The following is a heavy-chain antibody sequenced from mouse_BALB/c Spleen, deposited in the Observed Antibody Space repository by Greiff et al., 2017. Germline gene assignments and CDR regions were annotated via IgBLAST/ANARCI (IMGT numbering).Heavy chain of an antibody. D-gene: IGHD2-1*01. CDR2: ISSGGSYT. J-gene: IGHJ2*01. Sequence: EVQRVESGGGLVKPGGSLKLSCAASGFTFSSYAMSWVRQTPEKRLEWVATISSGGSYTYYPDSVKGRFTISRDNAKNTLYLQMSSLRSEDTAMYYCARRDGKSFDYWGQGTTLTVSS. CDR1: GFTFSSYA. CDR3: ARRDGKSFDY. V-gene: IGHV5-9-3*01.